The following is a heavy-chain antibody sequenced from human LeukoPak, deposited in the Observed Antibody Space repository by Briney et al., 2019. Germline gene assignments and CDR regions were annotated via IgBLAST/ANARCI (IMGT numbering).Heavy chain of an antibody. CDR2: INHSGST. CDR3: ARVSVVVAAPDAFDI. J-gene: IGHJ3*02. D-gene: IGHD2-15*01. Sequence: SETLSLTCAVYGGSFSGYHWSWIRQPPGKGLEWIGEINHSGSTNYNPSLKSRVTISVDTSKNQFSLKLSPVTAADTAVYYCARVSVVVAAPDAFDIWGQGTMVTVSS. V-gene: IGHV4-34*01. CDR1: GGSFSGYH.